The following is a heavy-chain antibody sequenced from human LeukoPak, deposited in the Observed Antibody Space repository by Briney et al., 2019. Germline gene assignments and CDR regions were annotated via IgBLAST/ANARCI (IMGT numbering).Heavy chain of an antibody. CDR3: ARDGGVSRNYYGNDVGPGFVL. CDR1: GFTFTSFD. D-gene: IGHD1-1*01. Sequence: GGSLRLSCAVSGFTFTSFDFNWVRQAPGKGLEWVSYISSSDSTMYYADSVKGRFTISRDNARNSVFLQMDSLKAEDTAVYYCARDGGVSRNYYGNDVGPGFVLWGQGPLVSVSS. V-gene: IGHV3-48*03. CDR2: ISSSDSTM. J-gene: IGHJ4*02.